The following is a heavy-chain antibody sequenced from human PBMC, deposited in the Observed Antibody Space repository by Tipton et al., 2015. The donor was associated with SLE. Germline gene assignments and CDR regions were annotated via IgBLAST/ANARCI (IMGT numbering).Heavy chain of an antibody. Sequence: QLVQSGPEVKKPGASVKVSCKDSGYTFTDYYMHWVRQAPGQGLEWMGWINPNSGATKYAQNFQGRVTMTRDTSISTAYMDLSRLTSDDTAIYYCARDFPVVGAMGCYYMDVWGKGTTVTVSS. J-gene: IGHJ6*03. V-gene: IGHV1-2*02. CDR1: GYTFTDYY. D-gene: IGHD1-26*01. CDR2: INPNSGAT. CDR3: ARDFPVVGAMGCYYMDV.